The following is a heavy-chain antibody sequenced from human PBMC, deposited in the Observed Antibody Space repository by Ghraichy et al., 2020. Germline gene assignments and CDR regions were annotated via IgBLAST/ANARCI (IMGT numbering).Heavy chain of an antibody. Sequence: GALRLSCIASGFTFSDHYMDWVRQAPGKGLEWVGRSRDKANGYTTEYAASVKGRFTISRDNSKNSLYLQMNSLKTEDTAVYYCTRLGLGATKDFDYWGQGTLVTASS. V-gene: IGHV3-72*01. D-gene: IGHD1-26*01. CDR3: TRLGLGATKDFDY. J-gene: IGHJ4*02. CDR2: SRDKANGYTT. CDR1: GFTFSDHY.